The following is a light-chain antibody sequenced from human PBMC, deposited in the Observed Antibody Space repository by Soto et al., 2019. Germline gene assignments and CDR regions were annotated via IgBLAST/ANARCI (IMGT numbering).Light chain of an antibody. CDR1: ALTKQY. V-gene: IGLV3-25*03. CDR2: KDN. Sequence: SYELTQPPSVSVSPGQTARITCSGEALTKQYAYWYQQKSGQAPVLVIYKDNERPSGIPERFSGSSSGTTVTLTISGVQAEDEADFYCQSADSSGTSHVVFGGGTKVTVL. CDR3: QSADSSGTSHVV. J-gene: IGLJ2*01.